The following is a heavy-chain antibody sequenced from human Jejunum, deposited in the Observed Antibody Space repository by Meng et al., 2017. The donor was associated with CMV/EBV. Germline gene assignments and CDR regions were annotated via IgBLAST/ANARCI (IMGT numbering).Heavy chain of an antibody. CDR2: INPNNGGA. D-gene: IGHD3-22*01. J-gene: IGHJ4*02. Sequence: QGQPVKAGAEVKKPGASVKLSCKASGYTFTSYDSNWVRQGTGQGLEWMGRINPNNGGANYAQQFQGRVTMTTDTSISTAYMELSRLRSDDTAVYYCARDLSGYYSFVDYWGQGTLVTVSS. CDR1: GYTFTSYD. CDR3: ARDLSGYYSFVDY. V-gene: IGHV1-2*06.